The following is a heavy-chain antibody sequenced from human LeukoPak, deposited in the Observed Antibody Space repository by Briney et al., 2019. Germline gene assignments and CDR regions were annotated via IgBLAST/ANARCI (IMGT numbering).Heavy chain of an antibody. Sequence: ASVKVSCKVSGYTLTELSMHWVRQAPGKGLEWMGGFDPEDGETIYAQKFQGRVTMTEDTSTDTAYMELSSLRSEDTAVYYCATDRANSITLGGAFDIWGQGTMVTVSP. D-gene: IGHD2/OR15-2a*01. CDR1: GYTLTELS. V-gene: IGHV1-24*01. CDR3: ATDRANSITLGGAFDI. CDR2: FDPEDGET. J-gene: IGHJ3*02.